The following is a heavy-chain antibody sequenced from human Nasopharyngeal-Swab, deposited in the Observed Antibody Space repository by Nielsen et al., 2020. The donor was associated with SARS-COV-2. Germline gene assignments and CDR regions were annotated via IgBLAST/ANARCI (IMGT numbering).Heavy chain of an antibody. D-gene: IGHD6-13*01. V-gene: IGHV4-39*01. CDR2: IYYSGST. J-gene: IGHJ4*02. CDR3: ARHRYSSSWSWYFDY. CDR1: GGSISSSSYY. Sequence: ETLSLTCTVSGGSISSSSYYWGWIRQPPGKGLEWIGSIYYSGSTYYNPSLKSRVTISVDTSKNQFSLKLSSVTAADTAVYYCARHRYSSSWSWYFDYWGQGTLVTVSS.